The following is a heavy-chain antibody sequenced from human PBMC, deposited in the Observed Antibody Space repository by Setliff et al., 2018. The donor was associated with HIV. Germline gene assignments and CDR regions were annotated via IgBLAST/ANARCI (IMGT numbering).Heavy chain of an antibody. CDR1: GYSISSDYC. D-gene: IGHD2-2*01. V-gene: IGHV4-38-2*01. CDR2: MCHGGNNN. J-gene: IGHJ6*03. CDR3: ARGSDCDATTCGDYYYMDV. Sequence: SETLSLTCGVSGYSISSDYCWGWIRQPPGKGLEWIGNMCHGGNNNYYNPSLKSRVTISVDTSKNQFFLKVTSVTAADTAVYYCARGSDCDATTCGDYYYMDVWGKGTTVTVSS.